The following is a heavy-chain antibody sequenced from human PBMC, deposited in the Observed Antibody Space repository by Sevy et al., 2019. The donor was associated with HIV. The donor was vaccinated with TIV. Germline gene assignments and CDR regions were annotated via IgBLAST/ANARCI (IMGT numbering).Heavy chain of an antibody. CDR1: GGSISISSYY. J-gene: IGHJ4*02. D-gene: IGHD6-19*01. Sequence: KQSQTLSLTCTVSGGSISISSYYWGWIRQPSGKGLEWIGSFYYSESTYYNPSLKSRVTISVDTSKNQFSLKLSSVTAADTAVYYCARAFRAVAGSYYFDYWGQGTLVTVSS. CDR3: ARAFRAVAGSYYFDY. CDR2: FYYSEST. V-gene: IGHV4-39*01.